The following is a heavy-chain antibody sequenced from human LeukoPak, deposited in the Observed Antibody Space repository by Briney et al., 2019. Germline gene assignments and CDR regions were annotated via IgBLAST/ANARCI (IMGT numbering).Heavy chain of an antibody. CDR3: ARLGIVYGMDV. V-gene: IGHV3-30*03. J-gene: IGHJ6*02. CDR2: ISYDGSNK. CDR1: GFTFSSYG. D-gene: IGHD7-27*01. Sequence: GGSLRLSCAASGFTFSSYGMHWVRQAPGKGLEWVAVISYDGSNKYYADSVKGRFTISRDNSKNTLYLQMNSLRAEDTAVYYCARLGIVYGMDVWGQGTTVTVSS.